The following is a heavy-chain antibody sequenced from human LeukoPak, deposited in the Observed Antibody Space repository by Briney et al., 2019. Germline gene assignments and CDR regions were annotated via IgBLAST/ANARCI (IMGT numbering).Heavy chain of an antibody. D-gene: IGHD6-13*01. CDR2: IKTKTDGGTT. CDR1: GFTFSSYS. V-gene: IGHV3-15*01. J-gene: IGHJ5*02. CDR3: TTDFRTPQQLVPP. Sequence: GGSLRLSCAASGFTFSSYSMNWVRQAPGKGLEWVGRIKTKTDGGTTDYAAPVKGRFTISRDDSKNTLYLQMNSLKTEDTAVNYCTTDFRTPQQLVPPWGQGTLVTVSS.